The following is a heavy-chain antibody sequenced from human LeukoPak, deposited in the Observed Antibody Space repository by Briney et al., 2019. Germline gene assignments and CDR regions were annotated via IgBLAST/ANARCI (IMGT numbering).Heavy chain of an antibody. J-gene: IGHJ5*02. CDR1: GGSISSSSYY. V-gene: IGHV4-39*01. CDR2: IYYSGST. Sequence: SETLSLTCTVSGGSISSSSYYWGWIRQPPGKGLEWIGSIYYSGSTYYNPSLKSRVTVSVDTSKNQFSLKLSSVTAADTAVYYCARQNEGYYYDSSGLNWFDPWGQGTLVTVSS. D-gene: IGHD3-22*01. CDR3: ARQNEGYYYDSSGLNWFDP.